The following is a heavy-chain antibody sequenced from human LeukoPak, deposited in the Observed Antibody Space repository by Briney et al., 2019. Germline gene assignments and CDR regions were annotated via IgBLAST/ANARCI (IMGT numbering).Heavy chain of an antibody. V-gene: IGHV4-34*01. D-gene: IGHD1-14*01. CDR2: INHSGST. CDR3: ARVRGGQGEPFDY. CDR1: GGSISSYY. Sequence: SETLSLTCTVSGGSISSYYWSWIRQPPGKGLEWIGEINHSGSTNYNPSLKSRVTISVDTSKNQFSLKLSSVTAADTAVYYCARVRGGQGEPFDYWGQGTLVTVSS. J-gene: IGHJ4*02.